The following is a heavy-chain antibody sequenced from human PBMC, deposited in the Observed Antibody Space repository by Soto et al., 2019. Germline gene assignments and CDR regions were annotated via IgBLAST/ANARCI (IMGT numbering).Heavy chain of an antibody. CDR2: ISGSGGST. Sequence: PGGSLRLSCAASGFTFSSYAMSWVRQAPGKGLEWVSAISGSGGSTYYADSVKGRFTISRDNSKNTLYLQMNSLRAEDTAVYYCPKSPYCSGGSCYPFDYWGQGTLVTVSS. J-gene: IGHJ4*02. CDR1: GFTFSSYA. D-gene: IGHD2-15*01. V-gene: IGHV3-23*01. CDR3: PKSPYCSGGSCYPFDY.